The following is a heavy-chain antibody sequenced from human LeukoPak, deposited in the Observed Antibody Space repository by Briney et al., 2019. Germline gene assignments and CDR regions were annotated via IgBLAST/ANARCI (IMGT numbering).Heavy chain of an antibody. CDR2: IYYSGST. Sequence: SETLSLTCGVSGGAITNYYWGWIRQPPGKGLEWIGSIYYSGSTYYNPSLKSRVTISVDTSKNQFSLKLTSVTAADTAVFYCARGATVAGPYNWFDPWGQGTLVTVSS. D-gene: IGHD4-23*01. V-gene: IGHV4-39*07. J-gene: IGHJ5*02. CDR3: ARGATVAGPYNWFDP. CDR1: GGAITNYY.